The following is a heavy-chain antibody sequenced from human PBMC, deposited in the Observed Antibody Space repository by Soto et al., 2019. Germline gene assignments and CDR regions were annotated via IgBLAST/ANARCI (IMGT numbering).Heavy chain of an antibody. Sequence: QVQLVQSGAEVKKPGSSVKVSCKASGGTFSSYAITWVRQAPGQGLEWMGGIIPIFGTADYAQKFQGRVTITADESTSTAYMELSSLRAEDTAGYYCASPVATVYYYYGMDVWGQGTTVTVSS. D-gene: IGHD2-21*02. J-gene: IGHJ6*02. CDR1: GGTFSSYA. V-gene: IGHV1-69*12. CDR3: ASPVATVYYYYGMDV. CDR2: IIPIFGTA.